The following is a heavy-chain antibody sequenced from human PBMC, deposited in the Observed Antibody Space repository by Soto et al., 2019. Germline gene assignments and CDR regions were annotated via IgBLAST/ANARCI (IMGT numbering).Heavy chain of an antibody. CDR3: ATEIPSSGTKPRFLNWFDP. V-gene: IGHV1-24*01. CDR1: GYTLTELS. J-gene: IGHJ5*02. Sequence: ASVKVSCKVSGYTLTELSMHWVLQAPGKGLERMGGFDPEDGETIYAQKFQGRVTMTEDTSTDTAYMELSSLRSEDTAVYYCATEIPSSGTKPRFLNWFDPWGQGTLVTVSS. D-gene: IGHD6-13*01. CDR2: FDPEDGET.